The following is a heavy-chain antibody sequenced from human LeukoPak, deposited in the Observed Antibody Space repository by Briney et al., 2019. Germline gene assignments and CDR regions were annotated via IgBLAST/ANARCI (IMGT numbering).Heavy chain of an antibody. Sequence: GGSLRLSCAASGFTFSSYWMSWVRQAPGKGREWVANIKQDVSEKYYVDSVKGRFTISRDNAKNSLYLQMNSLRAEDTAVYYCARGYCSSTSCFRGRHDAFDIWGQGAMVTVSS. CDR2: IKQDVSEK. J-gene: IGHJ3*02. CDR1: GFTFSSYW. CDR3: ARGYCSSTSCFRGRHDAFDI. V-gene: IGHV3-7*01. D-gene: IGHD2-2*01.